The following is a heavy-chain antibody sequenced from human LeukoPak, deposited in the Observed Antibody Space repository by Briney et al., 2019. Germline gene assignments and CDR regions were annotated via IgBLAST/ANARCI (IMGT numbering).Heavy chain of an antibody. J-gene: IGHJ3*02. CDR3: ARPSGYSYGDAFDI. Sequence: PSETLSLTCTVSGGSISSSSYYWGWIRQPPGKGLEWIGSIYYSGSTYYNPSLKSRVTISVDTSKNQFSLKPSSVTAADTAVYYCARPSGYSYGDAFDIWGQGTMVTVSS. CDR2: IYYSGST. D-gene: IGHD5-18*01. CDR1: GGSISSSSYY. V-gene: IGHV4-39*01.